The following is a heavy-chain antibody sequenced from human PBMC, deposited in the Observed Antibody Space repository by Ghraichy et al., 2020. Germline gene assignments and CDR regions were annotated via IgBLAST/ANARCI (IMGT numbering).Heavy chain of an antibody. J-gene: IGHJ4*02. CDR3: ASQARVTSMVWFEY. CDR2: IYYSGST. D-gene: IGHD5-18*01. CDR1: GGSIKTYY. V-gene: IGHV4-59*01. Sequence: SQTLSLTCTVSGGSIKTYYWSWIRQPPGKGLEWIGYIYYSGSTKYNPSLRGRVTISVDTSKNQFSLKLNSVTAADTAVYYCASQARVTSMVWFEYWGQGALVTVSS.